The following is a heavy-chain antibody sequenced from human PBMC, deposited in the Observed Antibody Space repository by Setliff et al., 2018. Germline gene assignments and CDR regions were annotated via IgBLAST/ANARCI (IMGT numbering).Heavy chain of an antibody. CDR3: TKDLKKWLQFGWYFDL. V-gene: IGHV1-2*02. J-gene: IGHJ2*01. Sequence: KVSCKASGYNFTGYYMYWVRQAPGQGLEWMGWINPNSGGTNYAQKFQGRVSMTRDTSISTAFLELNGLRSDDTAVYYCTKDLKKWLQFGWYFDLWGRGTLVTVSS. D-gene: IGHD5-12*01. CDR1: GYNFTGYY. CDR2: INPNSGGT.